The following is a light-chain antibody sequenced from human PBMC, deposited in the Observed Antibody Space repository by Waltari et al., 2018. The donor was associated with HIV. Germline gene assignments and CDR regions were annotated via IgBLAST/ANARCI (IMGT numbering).Light chain of an antibody. CDR3: QQSYSTPHT. Sequence: DIQMTQSPSSLSASVGDRVSITCRASQSISSYLNWYEQKQGKAPNLLIYAASSLQSGVPLRFSGSGSGTGFTLTISSLQPEDFATYYCQQSYSTPHTFGGGTKVEIK. V-gene: IGKV1-39*01. CDR2: AAS. J-gene: IGKJ4*01. CDR1: QSISSY.